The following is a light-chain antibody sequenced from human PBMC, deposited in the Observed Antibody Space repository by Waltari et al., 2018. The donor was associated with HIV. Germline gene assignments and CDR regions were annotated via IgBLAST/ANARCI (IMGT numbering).Light chain of an antibody. J-gene: IGLJ1*01. Sequence: QSALTQPASVSGSPGQSITISCTGTSSDVEIYNLVSWYQQHPGKAPKLMIYDVNKRPSGVSNLFSGSNSGNTSALTISGLQAEDEADYYCCSYAGSGTYVFGTGTKVTVL. CDR1: SSDVEIYNL. CDR2: DVN. CDR3: CSYAGSGTYV. V-gene: IGLV2-23*02.